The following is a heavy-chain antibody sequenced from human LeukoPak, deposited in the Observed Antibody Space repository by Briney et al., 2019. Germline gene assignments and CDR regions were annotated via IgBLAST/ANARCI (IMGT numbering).Heavy chain of an antibody. CDR3: ARAPWSYPFQH. CDR1: GFTVSSNY. CDR2: IYISGST. Sequence: GGCVSLSCAASGFTVSSNYMSWVRQAPGRGLEWVSVIYISGSTYYADSVKGRFNISRDNSKNTLYRQMNSLRAEDTAVYYCARAPWSYPFQHWGQGSLVTVSS. J-gene: IGHJ1*01. D-gene: IGHD1-26*01. V-gene: IGHV3-53*01.